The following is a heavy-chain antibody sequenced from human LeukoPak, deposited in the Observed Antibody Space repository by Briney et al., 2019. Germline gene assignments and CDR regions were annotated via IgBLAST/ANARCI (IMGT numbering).Heavy chain of an antibody. CDR1: GYTFTKYY. CDR2: IIPILGTA. V-gene: IGHV1-69*10. J-gene: IGHJ6*03. D-gene: IGHD1-26*01. Sequence: GASVKVSCKASGYTFTKYYIHWVRQAPGQGLEWMGGIIPILGTANYAQKFQGRVTITADKSTSTAYMELSSLRSEDTAVYYCARGKATSPVYYYYYYMDVWGKGTTVTVSS. CDR3: ARGKATSPVYYYYYYMDV.